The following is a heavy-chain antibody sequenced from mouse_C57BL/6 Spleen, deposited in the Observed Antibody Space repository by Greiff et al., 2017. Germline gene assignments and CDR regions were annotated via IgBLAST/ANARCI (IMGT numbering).Heavy chain of an antibody. Sequence: EVQLVESGGGLVQPKGSLKLSCAASGFPFNTYAMHWVRQAPGKGLEWVARIRSKSSNYATYYADSVKDRFTISRDDSQSMLYLQMNNLKTEDTAMYDCVREGEGYSPYYFDYWGQGTTLTVSS. CDR1: GFPFNTYA. CDR2: IRSKSSNYAT. J-gene: IGHJ2*01. CDR3: VREGEGYSPYYFDY. D-gene: IGHD2-3*01. V-gene: IGHV10-3*01.